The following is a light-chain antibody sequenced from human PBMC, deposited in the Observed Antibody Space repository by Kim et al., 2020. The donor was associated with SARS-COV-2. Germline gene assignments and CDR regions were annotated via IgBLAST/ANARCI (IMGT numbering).Light chain of an antibody. CDR2: GTS. J-gene: IGKJ2*01. Sequence: SPGGRAGHAYGGNQGVSGNYLAWYQQKPGQAPRRLIYGTSTGATGIADRFSGRGSETVFSLTISRLGPEDFAVYYCQQYVSSTETLGQGTKLE. V-gene: IGKV3-20*01. CDR1: QGVSGNY. CDR3: QQYVSSTET.